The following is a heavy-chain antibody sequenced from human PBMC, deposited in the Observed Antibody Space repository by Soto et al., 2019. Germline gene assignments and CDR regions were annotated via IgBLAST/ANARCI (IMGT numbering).Heavy chain of an antibody. Sequence: QVQLQESGPGLVKPSGTLSLTCAVSSGSISSANWWSWVRQPPGKGLEWIGEIYHSGSTNYNPSLKSRVTMSVDQSKIQFSLKLSSVTAADTAMYYCARGGTGWLDPWGQGTLVTVSS. J-gene: IGHJ5*02. D-gene: IGHD1-1*01. CDR1: SGSISSANW. CDR2: IYHSGST. V-gene: IGHV4-4*02. CDR3: ARGGTGWLDP.